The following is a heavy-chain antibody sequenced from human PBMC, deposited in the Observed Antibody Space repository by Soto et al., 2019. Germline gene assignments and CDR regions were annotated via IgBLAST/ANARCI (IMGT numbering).Heavy chain of an antibody. CDR1: GFTFSTYS. J-gene: IGHJ4*02. D-gene: IGHD2-8*01. Sequence: GSLRLSCAASGFTFSTYSINWVRQAPGKGLEWISYISDNSSVIYYADAVKGRFTISRDSAKNSLYLQMNSLRDEDTAVYYCARDRDAYCSKGICSGPYFDYWGQGTLVTVSS. CDR3: ARDRDAYCSKGICSGPYFDY. CDR2: ISDNSSVI. V-gene: IGHV3-48*02.